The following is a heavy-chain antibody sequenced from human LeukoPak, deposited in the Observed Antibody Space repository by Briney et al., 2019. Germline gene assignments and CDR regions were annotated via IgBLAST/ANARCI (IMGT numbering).Heavy chain of an antibody. CDR1: GGSIGTYY. D-gene: IGHD3-16*02. CDR2: IYVTGT. J-gene: IGHJ6*04. CDR3: ARHIGGGIEDVDV. Sequence: SETLSLTCTVSGGSIGTYYWSWVRQSPGTGLEWIGYIYVTGTRYNPYLQSRVTISVDRSRNQFFLKMTSVTAADTAVYYCARHIGGGIEDVDVWGRGTKVTVSS. V-gene: IGHV4-59*08.